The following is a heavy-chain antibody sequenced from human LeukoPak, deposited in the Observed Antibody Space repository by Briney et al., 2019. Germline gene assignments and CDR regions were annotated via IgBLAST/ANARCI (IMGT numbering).Heavy chain of an antibody. CDR2: IYYSGST. Sequence: SETLSLTCTVSGGSISSYHWSWIRQPPGKGLEWIGYIYYSGSTNYNPSLKSRVTISVDTSKNQFSLKLSSVTAADTAVYYCARARKITMIVGGSQYFDYWGQGTLVTVSS. V-gene: IGHV4-59*01. CDR3: ARARKITMIVGGSQYFDY. D-gene: IGHD3-22*01. CDR1: GGSISSYH. J-gene: IGHJ4*02.